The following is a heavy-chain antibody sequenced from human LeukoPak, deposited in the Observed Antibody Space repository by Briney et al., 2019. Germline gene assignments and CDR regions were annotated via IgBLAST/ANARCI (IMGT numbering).Heavy chain of an antibody. CDR1: GFTFSDYY. CDR2: ISSSGSTI. D-gene: IGHD6-13*01. J-gene: IGHJ5*02. CDR3: ARDMAAAAGKGRPFDP. Sequence: PGGSLRLSCAASGFTFSDYYMSWIRQAPGKGLEWVSYISSSGSTIYYADSVKGRFTISRDIAENSLYLQMNSLRAEDTAVYYCARDMAAAAGKGRPFDPWGQGTLVTVSS. V-gene: IGHV3-11*01.